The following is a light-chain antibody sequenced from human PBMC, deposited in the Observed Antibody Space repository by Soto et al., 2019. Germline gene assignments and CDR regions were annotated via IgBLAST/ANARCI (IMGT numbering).Light chain of an antibody. CDR1: QSISGN. CDR2: HTS. Sequence: EIVMTQSPATLSVSPGESATLSFRASQSISGNVAWYQQKPGLAPRLLIYHTSTRATGVPARFSGSGSGTDFTLTISRLETEDFAVYYCQQYGSSGTFGQGTKVDIK. J-gene: IGKJ1*01. V-gene: IGKV3-15*01. CDR3: QQYGSSGT.